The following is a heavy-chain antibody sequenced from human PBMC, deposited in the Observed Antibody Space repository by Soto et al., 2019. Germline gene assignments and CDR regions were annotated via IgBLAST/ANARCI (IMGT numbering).Heavy chain of an antibody. CDR1: GYTFTGYY. CDR3: ARVRKAPGLTLVRAVRYYYAMDV. V-gene: IGHV1-2*02. D-gene: IGHD3-10*01. J-gene: IGHJ6*01. Sequence: ASVKVSCKASGYTFTGYYVHWVRQAPGQGLEWMGWINPTRGGANYAQKFQVRVTMTRDTSISISYMELRRLRSDDTAVYYCARVRKAPGLTLVRAVRYYYAMDVWAQGTTVPVSS. CDR2: INPTRGGA.